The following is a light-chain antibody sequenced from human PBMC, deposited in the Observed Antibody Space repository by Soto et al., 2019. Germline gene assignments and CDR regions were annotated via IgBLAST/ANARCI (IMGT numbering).Light chain of an antibody. V-gene: IGKV3-11*01. CDR3: QQRSNWPPT. CDR2: DAS. CDR1: QSVSSY. J-gene: IGKJ1*01. Sequence: ESVLTQSPDTKSLSTGARATLSCRASQSVSSYLAWYQQKPGQAPRLLIYDASNRATGIPARFSGSGSGTDFTLTTSSLEPEDFAVYYCQQRSNWPPTSGQGTKVDI.